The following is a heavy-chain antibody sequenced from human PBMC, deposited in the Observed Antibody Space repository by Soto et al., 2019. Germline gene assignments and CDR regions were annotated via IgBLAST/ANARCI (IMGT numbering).Heavy chain of an antibody. Sequence: QVQLQESGPGLVKPSETLSLTCTVSGGSISHYYWCWIRQPPGKGLEWIGYIYYSGGTSYNPSLRRRITISVDTSKNQFSLKLGSVTAADTAVYYCARDSAAGTGDYDYWGQGILVTVAS. CDR2: IYYSGGT. J-gene: IGHJ4*02. CDR1: GGSISHYY. CDR3: ARDSAAGTGDYDY. D-gene: IGHD6-13*01. V-gene: IGHV4-59*01.